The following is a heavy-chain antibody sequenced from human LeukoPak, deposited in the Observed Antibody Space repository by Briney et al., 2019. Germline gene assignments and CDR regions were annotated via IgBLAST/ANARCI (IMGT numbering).Heavy chain of an antibody. J-gene: IGHJ4*02. CDR2: IYYSGST. CDR1: GGSISSYY. D-gene: IGHD5-24*01. Sequence: PSETLSLTCTVSGGSISSYYWSWIRQPPGKGLEGIGYIYYSGSTNYNPSLKSRVTISVDTSKNQFSLKLSSVTAADTAVYYCARGWRDGYIGFDYWGQGTLVTVSS. V-gene: IGHV4-59*01. CDR3: ARGWRDGYIGFDY.